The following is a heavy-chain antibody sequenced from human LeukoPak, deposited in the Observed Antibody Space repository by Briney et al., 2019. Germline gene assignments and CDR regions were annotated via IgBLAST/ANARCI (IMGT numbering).Heavy chain of an antibody. D-gene: IGHD3-10*01. Sequence: GGSLRLSCAASGFTFSSYWMHWVRQAPGKGLVWVSRINSDGSSTSYADSVKGRFTISRDNAKNTLYLQMNSLRAEDTAVYYCARDILLWFGEYYGTDVWGQGTTVTVSS. CDR1: GFTFSSYW. J-gene: IGHJ6*02. CDR3: ARDILLWFGEYYGTDV. V-gene: IGHV3-74*01. CDR2: INSDGSST.